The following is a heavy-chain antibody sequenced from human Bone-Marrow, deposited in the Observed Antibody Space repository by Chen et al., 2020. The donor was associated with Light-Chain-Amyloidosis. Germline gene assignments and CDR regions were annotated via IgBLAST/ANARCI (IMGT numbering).Heavy chain of an antibody. Sequence: EVQLVESGGGLVQPGGSLRLSCAASGFTFSSYEMNWVRQAPGKGLEWVSYISSSGSTIYYADSVKGRFTISRDNAKNSLYLQMTSLRAEDTAVYYCARVPTSGPFDYWGQGTLVTVSS. CDR2: ISSSGSTI. D-gene: IGHD3-10*01. J-gene: IGHJ4*02. V-gene: IGHV3-48*03. CDR3: ARVPTSGPFDY. CDR1: GFTFSSYE.